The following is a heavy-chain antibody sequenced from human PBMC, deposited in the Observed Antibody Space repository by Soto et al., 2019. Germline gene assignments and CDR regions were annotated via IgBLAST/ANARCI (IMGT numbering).Heavy chain of an antibody. V-gene: IGHV3-23*01. Sequence: EVQLLDSGGGLVQPGGSLRLSCAASGFTFSSYAMSWVRQAPGKGLEWVSTINGSGGITYYADSVKGRFTISRDTSKNTLYLQMNSLTAEDTAVYYCAKDQEYPCDYWGQGTLVTVSS. J-gene: IGHJ4*02. CDR2: INGSGGIT. D-gene: IGHD2-2*01. CDR3: AKDQEYPCDY. CDR1: GFTFSSYA.